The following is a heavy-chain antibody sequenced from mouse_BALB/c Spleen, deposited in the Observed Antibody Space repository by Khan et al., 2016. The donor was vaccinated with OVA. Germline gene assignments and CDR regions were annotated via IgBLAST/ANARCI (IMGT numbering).Heavy chain of an antibody. V-gene: IGHV1S137*01. D-gene: IGHD2-3*01. CDR1: GYTFTDYA. CDR2: ISTYSGST. Sequence: QVQLQQSGPELVRPGVSVKISCKGSGYTFTDYAMYWVKQSHAKSLEWIGLISTYSGSTNYNQKFKGKVTMTVDKSSSAAYMELARLTSEDSAIXSFARPAYDGYFDYSVQCTALTVSS. CDR3: ARPAYDGYFDY. J-gene: IGHJ2*01.